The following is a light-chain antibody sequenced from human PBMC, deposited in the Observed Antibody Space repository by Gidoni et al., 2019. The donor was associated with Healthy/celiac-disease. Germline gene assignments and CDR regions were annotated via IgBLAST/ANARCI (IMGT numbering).Light chain of an antibody. V-gene: IGKV1-39*01. CDR2: AAS. J-gene: IGKJ2*03. Sequence: DIQMPQSPSSLSASVGDRVTITCRASQSISSYLNWYQQKPGKAPKLLIYAASSLQSGVPSRFSGSGSGTDFTLIISSLQPEDFATYYCQQSYSTPPYSFGQGTKLEIK. CDR1: QSISSY. CDR3: QQSYSTPPYS.